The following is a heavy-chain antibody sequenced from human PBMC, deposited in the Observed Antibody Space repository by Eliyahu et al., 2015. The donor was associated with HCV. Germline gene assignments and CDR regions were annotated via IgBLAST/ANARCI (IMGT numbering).Heavy chain of an antibody. CDR1: GFTFXXYG. D-gene: IGHD3-22*01. CDR2: XWYDGSNK. CDR3: ARQEAPYDSSGYYYLNYFDY. J-gene: IGHJ4*02. V-gene: IGHV3-33*01. Sequence: QVQLVESGGGVVQPGRSLXPSCAASGFTFXXYGMXWVRQAPGKGXEGVAVXWYDGSNKHYADSVKGRFTISRDNSMDTLYLQMNSLRAEDTAVYYCARQEAPYDSSGYYYLNYFDYWGQGTLVTVSS.